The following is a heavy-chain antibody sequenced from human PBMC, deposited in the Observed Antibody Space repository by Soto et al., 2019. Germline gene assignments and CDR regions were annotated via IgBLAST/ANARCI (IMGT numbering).Heavy chain of an antibody. CDR1: GFRFNVFS. D-gene: IGHD2-8*01. Sequence: GGSLRLSCAASGFRFNVFSMDWVRQIPGKGLQWLAYISPASDTVHYADSARGRFTISRDSAKNSVYLQMNNLRDEDTALYYCARGSLSNSFDAWGQGTMVTVSS. J-gene: IGHJ3*01. V-gene: IGHV3-48*02. CDR3: ARGSLSNSFDA. CDR2: ISPASDTV.